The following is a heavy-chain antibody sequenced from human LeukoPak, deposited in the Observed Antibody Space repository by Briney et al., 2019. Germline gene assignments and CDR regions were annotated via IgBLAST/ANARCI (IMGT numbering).Heavy chain of an antibody. CDR1: GGTFSSYT. D-gene: IGHD3-10*01. Sequence: ASVKVYCKASGGTFSSYTISWVRQAPGQGLEWMGRSIPILGIANYAQKFQGRVTVTADKSTSTAYMELSSLRSEDTAVYYCARGSTMVRGPGDYYYYGMDVWGQGTTVTVSS. CDR3: ARGSTMVRGPGDYYYYGMDV. V-gene: IGHV1-69*02. J-gene: IGHJ6*02. CDR2: SIPILGIA.